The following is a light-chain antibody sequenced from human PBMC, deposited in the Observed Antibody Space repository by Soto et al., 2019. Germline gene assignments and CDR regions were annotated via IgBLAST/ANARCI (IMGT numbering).Light chain of an antibody. CDR1: QDINNY. CDR3: QQYDNLPPYS. Sequence: IHMTQSPSSLSASVGDTITITCQASQDINNYLNWYQQKPGKAPKLLIYDASSLETGVPSRFSGSGSGTEFSLTINSLRPEDFATYYCQQYDNLPPYSFSQGTKLEI. V-gene: IGKV1-33*01. CDR2: DAS. J-gene: IGKJ2*01.